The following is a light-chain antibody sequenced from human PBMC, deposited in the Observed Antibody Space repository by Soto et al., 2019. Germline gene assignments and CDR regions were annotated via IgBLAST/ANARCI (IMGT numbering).Light chain of an antibody. V-gene: IGLV2-14*01. CDR1: SSDIGDYNY. CDR3: SSYSSSSPLYV. CDR2: EVS. J-gene: IGLJ1*01. Sequence: QSALTQPASVSGSPGQSITISCTGTSSDIGDYNYVSWYQHHPGKAPNLILYEVSDRPSGVSSRFSGSKSGNTASLTISGLQTEDEADYFCSSYSSSSPLYVFGTGTKLTVL.